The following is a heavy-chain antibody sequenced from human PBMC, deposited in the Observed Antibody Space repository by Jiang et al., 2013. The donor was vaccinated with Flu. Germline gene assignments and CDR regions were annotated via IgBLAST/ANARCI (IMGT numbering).Heavy chain of an antibody. CDR3: ARRGYKYGHSYYYYGMDV. Sequence: LLKPSETLSLTCNVSGGSMSNYYWNWVRQPPGKGLEWIGYIYDSGSTNYNPSLKSRVYISVDTSKNQLSLKLNSVTAADTAVYYCARRGYKYGHSYYYYGMDVWGEGTTVTVSS. D-gene: IGHD5-18*01. V-gene: IGHV4-59*08. CDR2: IYDSGST. CDR1: GGSMSNYY. J-gene: IGHJ6*04.